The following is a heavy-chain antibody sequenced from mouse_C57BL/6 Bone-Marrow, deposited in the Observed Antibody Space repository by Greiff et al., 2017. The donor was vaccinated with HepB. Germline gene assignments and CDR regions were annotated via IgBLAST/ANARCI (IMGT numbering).Heavy chain of an antibody. J-gene: IGHJ1*03. CDR1: GYAFSSYW. CDR3: ALYYDYLWYFDV. V-gene: IGHV1-80*01. D-gene: IGHD2-4*01. Sequence: QVQLQQSGAELVKPGASVKISCKASGYAFSSYWMNWVKQRPGKGLEWIGQIYPGDGDTNYNGKFKGKATLTADKSSSTAYMQLSSLTSEDSAVYFCALYYDYLWYFDVWGTGTTVTVSS. CDR2: IYPGDGDT.